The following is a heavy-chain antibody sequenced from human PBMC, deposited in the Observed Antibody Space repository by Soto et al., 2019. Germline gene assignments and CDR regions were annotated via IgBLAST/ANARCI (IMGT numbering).Heavy chain of an antibody. D-gene: IGHD6-19*01. J-gene: IGHJ4*02. V-gene: IGHV4-34*01. CDR1: VGSLRGYY. CDR3: ARGGAVAGPFEY. CDR2: INHSGST. Sequence: SETLSLTCAVYVGSLRGYYWSWIRQPPGMALECIGEINHSGSTNYNPSLKSRVTISVDTSKNHISLKLMSVIVADTAMFYCARGGAVAGPFEYGVQGTQVT.